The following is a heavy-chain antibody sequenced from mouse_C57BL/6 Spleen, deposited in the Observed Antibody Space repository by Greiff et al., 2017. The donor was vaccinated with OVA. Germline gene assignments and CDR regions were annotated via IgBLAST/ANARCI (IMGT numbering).Heavy chain of an antibody. CDR3: TTYYYGSSSFDY. D-gene: IGHD1-1*01. CDR1: GFNIKDYY. Sequence: EVQVQQSGAELVRPGASVKLSCTASGFNIKDYYMHWVKQRPEQGLEWIGRIDPEDGDTEYAPKFQGKATMTADTSSNTAYLQLSSLTSEDTAVYYCTTYYYGSSSFDYWGQGTTLTVSS. J-gene: IGHJ2*01. CDR2: IDPEDGDT. V-gene: IGHV14-1*01.